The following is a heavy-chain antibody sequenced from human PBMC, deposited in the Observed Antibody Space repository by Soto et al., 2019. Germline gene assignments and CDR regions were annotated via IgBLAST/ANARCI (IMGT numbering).Heavy chain of an antibody. Sequence: PSETLSLTCTVSSGSISSGGYYWSWIRQHPGKGLEWIGYIYYSGSTYYNPSLKSRVTISVDTSKNQFSLKLSSVTAADTAVYYWPRAYYYYYNWGVWGKGPRVTVSS. CDR1: SGSISSGGYY. CDR2: IYYSGST. CDR3: PRAYYYYYNWGV. V-gene: IGHV4-31*03. J-gene: IGHJ6*03.